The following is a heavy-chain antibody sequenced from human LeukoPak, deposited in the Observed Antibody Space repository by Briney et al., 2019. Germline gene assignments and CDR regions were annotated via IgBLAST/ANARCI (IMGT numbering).Heavy chain of an antibody. V-gene: IGHV4-39*07. CDR1: GGSISSSSYY. CDR2: IYYSGST. CDR3: ARGRPGYVWGSYTDY. J-gene: IGHJ4*02. D-gene: IGHD3-16*01. Sequence: SETLSLTCTVSGGSISSSSYYWGWIRQPPGKGLEWIGSIYYSGSTYYNPSLKSQVTISVDTSKNQFSLKLSSVTAADTAVYYCARGRPGYVWGSYTDYWGQGTLVTVSS.